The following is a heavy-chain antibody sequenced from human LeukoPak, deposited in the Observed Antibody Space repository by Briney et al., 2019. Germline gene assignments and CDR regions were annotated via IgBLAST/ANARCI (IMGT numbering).Heavy chain of an antibody. J-gene: IGHJ4*02. Sequence: PGGSLRLSCAASGFTFSSNSMNWVRQAPGKGLEWVSSISSTSTYIYYADSVKGRFTISRDNAKNSLYLQMNSLRAEDTAVYYCARDPYYYGSVEPYYFDSWGQGTLVTVSS. V-gene: IGHV3-21*01. D-gene: IGHD3-10*01. CDR2: ISSTSTYI. CDR1: GFTFSSNS. CDR3: ARDPYYYGSVEPYYFDS.